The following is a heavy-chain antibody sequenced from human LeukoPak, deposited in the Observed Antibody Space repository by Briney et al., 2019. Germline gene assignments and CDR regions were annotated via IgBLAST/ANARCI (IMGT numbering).Heavy chain of an antibody. D-gene: IGHD1-20*01. V-gene: IGHV4-39*01. Sequence: SETLSLTCTVSGDSISSTSYYWGWIRQPPGKGLEWIGSIYYSGSTYYNPSLKSRATISVDTSKNQFSLRLTSVTATDTAVYYCARRITGLNGFDYWGQGTLVTVSS. CDR3: ARRITGLNGFDY. CDR2: IYYSGST. CDR1: GDSISSTSYY. J-gene: IGHJ4*02.